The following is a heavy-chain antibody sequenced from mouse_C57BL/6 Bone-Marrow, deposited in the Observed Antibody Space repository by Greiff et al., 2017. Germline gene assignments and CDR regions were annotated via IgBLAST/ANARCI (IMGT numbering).Heavy chain of an antibody. V-gene: IGHV1-69*01. CDR3: ARGWGGDY. Sequence: QVQLQQPGAELVMPGASVKLSCKASGYTFTSYWMHWVKQRPGQGLEWIGEIDPSDSYTNYNQKFKGKSTLTVDKSSSTAYMQLSSLTSEDSAVYYCARGWGGDYWGKGTTLTVSS. J-gene: IGHJ2*01. CDR2: IDPSDSYT. D-gene: IGHD3-3*01. CDR1: GYTFTSYW.